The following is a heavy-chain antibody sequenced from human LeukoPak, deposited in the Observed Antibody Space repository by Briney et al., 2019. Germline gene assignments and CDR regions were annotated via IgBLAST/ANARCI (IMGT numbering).Heavy chain of an antibody. Sequence: GGSLRLSCAASGFTFSSYGMHWVRQAPGKGLEWVAVIWSDENKKFYADSVKGRFTISRDNFKSTLYLQMDSLRVEDTAVYYCAREGLTSTPNNAFDIWGQGSVVTVSS. CDR2: IWSDENKK. D-gene: IGHD4-23*01. CDR1: GFTFSSYG. J-gene: IGHJ3*02. CDR3: AREGLTSTPNNAFDI. V-gene: IGHV3-33*01.